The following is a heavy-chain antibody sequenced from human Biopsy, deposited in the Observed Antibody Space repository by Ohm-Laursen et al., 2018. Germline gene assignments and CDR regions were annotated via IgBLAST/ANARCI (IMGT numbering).Heavy chain of an antibody. CDR2: IYSGGDT. Sequence: SLRLSCSASGFTVYNNYMTWVRQAPGKGLEWVSLIYSGGDTRYADSVKGRFTISRDSSKNTLYLQMNSLRAEDTAVYFCTNHYCGGITCLMNFWGQGNLVTVSS. CDR3: TNHYCGGITCLMNF. D-gene: IGHD2-21*01. CDR1: GFTVYNNY. J-gene: IGHJ4*02. V-gene: IGHV3-66*01.